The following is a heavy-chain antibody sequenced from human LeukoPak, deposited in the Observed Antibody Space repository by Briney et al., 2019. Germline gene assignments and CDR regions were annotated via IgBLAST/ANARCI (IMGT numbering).Heavy chain of an antibody. V-gene: IGHV4-30-4*01. D-gene: IGHD5-12*01. CDR3: ARTRGYSGYVLDY. CDR1: GGSISSGDYY. J-gene: IGHJ4*02. Sequence: PSQTLSLTCTVSGGSISSGDYYWSWIRQPPGKGLEWIGYIYYSGSTYYNPSLKSRVTILVDTSKNQFSLKLSSVTAADTAVYYCARTRGYSGYVLDYWGQGTLVTVSS. CDR2: IYYSGST.